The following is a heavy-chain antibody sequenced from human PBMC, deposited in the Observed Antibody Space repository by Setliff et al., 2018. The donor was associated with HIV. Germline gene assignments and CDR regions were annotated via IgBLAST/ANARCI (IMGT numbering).Heavy chain of an antibody. CDR1: GYTFTSYD. V-gene: IGHV1-8*02. J-gene: IGHJ4*02. CDR3: TNWPEGAHDLFDY. Sequence: ASVKVSCKASGYTFTSYDINWVRQATGQGLEWMGWMNPNSGNTGYAQKFQGRVTMTRNTSISTAYMELSSLRSEDTAIYYCTNWPEGAHDLFDYWGQGTLVTVSS. D-gene: IGHD3-16*01. CDR2: MNPNSGNT.